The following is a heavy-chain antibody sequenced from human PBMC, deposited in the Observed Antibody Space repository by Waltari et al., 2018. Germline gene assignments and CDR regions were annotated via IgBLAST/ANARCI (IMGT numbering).Heavy chain of an antibody. V-gene: IGHV4-38-2*02. J-gene: IGHJ5*01. CDR1: GYSISNGYY. D-gene: IGHD2-21*01. Sequence: QVRLEESGPRLVKDSATLSLTSTVSGYSISNGYYSGWSRQTPGEGLEWIGNMSHDGIGYYNPSLRSRVSISVDTSKNQLSLRLNSVTAADTATYYCARISSGDLAFDSWGHGIPVIVS. CDR3: ARISSGDLAFDS. CDR2: MSHDGIG.